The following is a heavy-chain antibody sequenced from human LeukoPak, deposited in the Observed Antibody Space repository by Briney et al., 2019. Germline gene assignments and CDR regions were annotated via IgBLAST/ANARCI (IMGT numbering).Heavy chain of an antibody. Sequence: KPGGSLRLSCAASGFTVSSNYMSWVRQAPGKGLEWVSSISSSSSYIYYADSVKGRFTISRDNAKNSLYLQMNSLRAEDTAVYYCARDHTIFGVSYYMDVWGKGTTVTVSS. CDR3: ARDHTIFGVSYYMDV. D-gene: IGHD3-3*01. CDR1: GFTVSSNY. CDR2: ISSSSSYI. J-gene: IGHJ6*03. V-gene: IGHV3-21*01.